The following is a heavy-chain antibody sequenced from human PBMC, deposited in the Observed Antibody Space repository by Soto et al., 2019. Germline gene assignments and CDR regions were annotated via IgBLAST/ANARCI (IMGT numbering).Heavy chain of an antibody. D-gene: IGHD3-9*01. CDR3: AKGTDYDILTGYSAFDY. Sequence: GGSLRLSCAASGFTFSSYAMSWVRQAPGKGLEWVSAISGSGGSTYYADSVKGRFTISRDNSKNTLYLQMNSLRAEDTAVYYCAKGTDYDILTGYSAFDYWGQGTLATVSS. V-gene: IGHV3-23*01. CDR1: GFTFSSYA. J-gene: IGHJ4*02. CDR2: ISGSGGST.